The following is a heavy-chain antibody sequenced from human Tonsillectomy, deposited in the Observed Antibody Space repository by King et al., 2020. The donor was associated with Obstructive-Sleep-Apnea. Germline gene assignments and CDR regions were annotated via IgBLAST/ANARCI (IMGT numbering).Heavy chain of an antibody. Sequence: QLVQSGAEVKEPGASVKVSCKASGYLLTNYYLHWVRQAPGQGLEWMGVIHHSGGAASYAQMFQGRATITRDTSTGTVYMELSSLRSEDTAMYYCGREYNGTGYFDYWGQGTLVTVSS. CDR1: GYLLTNYY. D-gene: IGHD5-24*01. J-gene: IGHJ4*02. V-gene: IGHV1-46*01. CDR3: GREYNGTGYFDY. CDR2: IHHSGGAA.